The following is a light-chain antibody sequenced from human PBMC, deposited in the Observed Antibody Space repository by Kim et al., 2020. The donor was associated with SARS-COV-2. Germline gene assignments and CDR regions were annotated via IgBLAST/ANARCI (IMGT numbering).Light chain of an antibody. CDR2: EVS. Sequence: GQSVTIACTGTSSDVGGYNHVTWYQQQPGKAPKLMIYEVSKRPSGVPDRCSASKSGNTASLTVSGLQAEDESDYYCSSYAGSNNLVFGGGTKLTVL. J-gene: IGLJ3*02. V-gene: IGLV2-8*01. CDR1: SSDVGGYNH. CDR3: SSYAGSNNLV.